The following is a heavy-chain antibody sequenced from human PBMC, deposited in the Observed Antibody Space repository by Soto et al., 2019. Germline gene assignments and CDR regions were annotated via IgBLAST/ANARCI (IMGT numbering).Heavy chain of an antibody. V-gene: IGHV3-23*01. CDR2: ITGGGTT. CDR1: GVIFSTYT. Sequence: EVRLSESGGGLLQPGGSLRLSCAASGVIFSTYTLSWVRQAPGRGLEWVSTITGGGTTYYAGSVKGRFTISRDNSKNTIYLQINSLRAEDTAIYYCAKVTADQWGQGTLVTVSS. D-gene: IGHD2-21*02. J-gene: IGHJ4*02. CDR3: AKVTADQ.